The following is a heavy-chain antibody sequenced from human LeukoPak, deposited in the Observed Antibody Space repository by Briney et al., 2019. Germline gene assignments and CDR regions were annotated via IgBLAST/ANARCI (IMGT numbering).Heavy chain of an antibody. V-gene: IGHV4-31*03. CDR2: IYYSGST. D-gene: IGHD4-17*01. Sequence: PSQTLSLTCTVSGGSISSGGYYWSWIRQHPGKGLEWIGYIYYSGSTYYNPSLKSRVTISVDTSKNQFSLKLSSVTAADTAVYYCARDGSGDYYNWFDPWGQGTLVTVSS. J-gene: IGHJ5*02. CDR3: ARDGSGDYYNWFDP. CDR1: GGSISSGGYY.